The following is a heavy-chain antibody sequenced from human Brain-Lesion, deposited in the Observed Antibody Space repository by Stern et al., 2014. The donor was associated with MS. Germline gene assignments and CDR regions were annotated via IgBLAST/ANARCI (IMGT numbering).Heavy chain of an antibody. CDR1: GYTLPELS. J-gene: IGHJ4*02. Sequence: QVQLVESGAEVKKPGASVKVSCKVSGYTLPELSMHWVRQAPRKGLEWMGGFDPEDGETIYAQKFQGRVTMTEDTSTDTAYMELSSLRSEDTAVYYCATLSPGAGGNYYRHFDYWGQGTLVTVSS. CDR2: FDPEDGET. CDR3: ATLSPGAGGNYYRHFDY. V-gene: IGHV1-24*01. D-gene: IGHD1-26*01.